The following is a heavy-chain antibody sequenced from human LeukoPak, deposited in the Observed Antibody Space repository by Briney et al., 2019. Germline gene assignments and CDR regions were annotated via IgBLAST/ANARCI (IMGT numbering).Heavy chain of an antibody. Sequence: SVKVSCKASGGTFSSYAIRWVRQAPGQGLEWMGGIIPIFGTANYAQKFQGRVTITADESTSTAYMELSSLRSEDTAVYYCARERPMVRGVTRNNWFDPWGQGTLVTVSS. CDR3: ARERPMVRGVTRNNWFDP. CDR2: IIPIFGTA. CDR1: GGTFSSYA. V-gene: IGHV1-69*13. J-gene: IGHJ5*02. D-gene: IGHD3-10*01.